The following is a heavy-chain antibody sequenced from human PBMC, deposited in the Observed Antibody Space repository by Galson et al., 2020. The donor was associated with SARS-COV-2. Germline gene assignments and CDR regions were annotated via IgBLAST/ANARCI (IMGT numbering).Heavy chain of an antibody. V-gene: IGHV3-7*03. CDR1: GFTFSSYW. CDR2: IKQDGSEK. J-gene: IGHJ4*02. CDR3: ARQDGADFWSGYLGY. Sequence: GGSLRLSCAASGFTFSSYWMSWVRQAPGKGLEWVANIKQDGSEKYYVDSVKGRFTISRDNAKNSLYLQMNSLRAEDTAVYYCARQDGADFWSGYLGYWGQGTLVTVSS. D-gene: IGHD3-3*01.